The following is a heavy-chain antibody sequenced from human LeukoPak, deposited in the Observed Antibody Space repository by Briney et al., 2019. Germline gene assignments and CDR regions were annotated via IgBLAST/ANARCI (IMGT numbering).Heavy chain of an antibody. J-gene: IGHJ4*02. Sequence: PSETLSLTCTVSGGSISSYYWSWIRQPAGKGLERIGRIYTSGSTNYNPSLKSRVTMSVDTSKNQFSLKLSSVTAADTAVYYCARENYYGSGSYSVDYWGQGTLVTVSS. CDR1: GGSISSYY. D-gene: IGHD3-10*01. CDR2: IYTSGST. V-gene: IGHV4-4*07. CDR3: ARENYYGSGSYSVDY.